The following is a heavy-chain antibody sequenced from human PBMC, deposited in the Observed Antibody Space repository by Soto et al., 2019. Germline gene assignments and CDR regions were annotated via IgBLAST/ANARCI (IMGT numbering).Heavy chain of an antibody. CDR2: FYYSRST. Sequence: QVQLQESGPGLVKPSETLSLTCTVSGGSISSYYWSWIRQPPGKGLEWIGYFYYSRSTNYNPSLKSRVTTSVDTSKNQFSLKLSSVTAADTAVYYCARGRGGWFINQLLNAFDIWGQGTMVTVSS. CDR1: GGSISSYY. V-gene: IGHV4-59*01. J-gene: IGHJ3*02. D-gene: IGHD2-2*01. CDR3: ARGRGGWFINQLLNAFDI.